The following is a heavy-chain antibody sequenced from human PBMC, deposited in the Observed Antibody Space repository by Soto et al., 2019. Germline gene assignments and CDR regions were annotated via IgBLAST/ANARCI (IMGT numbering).Heavy chain of an antibody. CDR2: IYHSGST. J-gene: IGHJ3*02. V-gene: IGHV4-4*02. D-gene: IGHD6-19*01. CDR3: AGGITVAGPSRDGFDI. CDR1: SGSISSSNW. Sequence: QVQLQESGPGLVKPLGTLSLTCAVSSGSISSSNWWSWVRQPPGKGLEWIGEIYHSGSTNYNPSLKSRVTISVDKSTNQFSLKLSSVTAADTAVYYCAGGITVAGPSRDGFDIWGQGTMVTVSS.